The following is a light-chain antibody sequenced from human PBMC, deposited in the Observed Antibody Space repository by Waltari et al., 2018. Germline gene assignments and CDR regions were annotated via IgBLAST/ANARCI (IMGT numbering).Light chain of an antibody. CDR1: SNDVGAYTY. J-gene: IGLJ2*01. V-gene: IGLV2-14*03. Sequence: QSALTQPASVSGSPGQSIPISCTGNSNDVGAYTYVSWYQQYPGKAPKLIIYDVNKRPSGISDRFSGSKSGNTASLTVSGLQPEDEADYHCSSFTTSTTLVFGGGTKLTVL. CDR2: DVN. CDR3: SSFTTSTTLV.